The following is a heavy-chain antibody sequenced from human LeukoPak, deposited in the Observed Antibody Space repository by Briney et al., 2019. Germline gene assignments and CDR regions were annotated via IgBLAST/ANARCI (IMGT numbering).Heavy chain of an antibody. D-gene: IGHD4-11*01. Sequence: SETLSLTCTVSGGSISSSSYYWGWIRQPPGKGLEWIGSIYYSGGTYYNPSLKSRVTISVDTSKNQFSLKLSSVTAADTAVYYCASHPTSVYWGQGTLVTVSS. V-gene: IGHV4-39*01. CDR3: ASHPTSVY. CDR1: GGSISSSSYY. J-gene: IGHJ4*02. CDR2: IYYSGGT.